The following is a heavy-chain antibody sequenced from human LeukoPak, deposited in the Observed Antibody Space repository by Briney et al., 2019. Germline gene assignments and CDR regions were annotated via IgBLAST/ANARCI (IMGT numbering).Heavy chain of an antibody. D-gene: IGHD6-13*01. CDR1: GFTFSSYA. Sequence: GGSLRLSCAASGFTFSSYAMSWVRQAPGKGLEWVSAISGSAGSTYYADSVKGRFTISRDNSKNTLYLQMNSLRAEDTAVYYCARDVAAAGQFDYWGQGTLVTVSS. J-gene: IGHJ4*02. CDR2: ISGSAGST. CDR3: ARDVAAAGQFDY. V-gene: IGHV3-23*01.